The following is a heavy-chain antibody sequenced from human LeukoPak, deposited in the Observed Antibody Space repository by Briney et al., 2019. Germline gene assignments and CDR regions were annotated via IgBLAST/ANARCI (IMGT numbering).Heavy chain of an antibody. V-gene: IGHV1-2*06. Sequence: ASVKVSCKASGGTFSSYAISWVRQAPGQGLEWMGRIKPNNGDTSYAQKFQGRVTMTRDTSLSTIYTELNSLRSDDTAVYYCARGYNSGYEYWGQGTLVTVSS. CDR2: IKPNNGDT. CDR1: GGTFSSYA. D-gene: IGHD1-14*01. J-gene: IGHJ4*02. CDR3: ARGYNSGYEY.